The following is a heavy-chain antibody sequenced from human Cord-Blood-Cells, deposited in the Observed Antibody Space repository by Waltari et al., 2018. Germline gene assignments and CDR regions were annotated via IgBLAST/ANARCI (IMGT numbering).Heavy chain of an antibody. CDR3: ASQSYDYVWGSYRSNWFDP. D-gene: IGHD3-16*02. V-gene: IGHV1-69*01. CDR1: GGTFSSYA. CDR2: IIPIFGTE. J-gene: IGHJ5*02. Sequence: QVQLVQSGAEVKKPGSSVKVSCKASGGTFSSYAISWVRQAPGQGLEWMGGIIPIFGTENYEQKFQGRVTITADESTSTAYMELSSLGPEDTAVYYCASQSYDYVWGSYRSNWFDPWGQGTLVTVSS.